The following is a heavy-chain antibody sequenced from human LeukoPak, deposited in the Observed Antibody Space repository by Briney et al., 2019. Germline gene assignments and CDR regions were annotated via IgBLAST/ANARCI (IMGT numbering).Heavy chain of an antibody. V-gene: IGHV4-39*07. D-gene: IGHD6-13*01. CDR1: GGSINSSSYY. Sequence: SETLSLTCTVSGGSINSSSYYWGWIRQPPGKGLEWIGSISYSGSTYYNPSLKSRVTISVDTSKNQFSLKLNSMTAADTAVYFCAREAPGSSSWYPGDYYMGVWGKGTTVTVSS. CDR3: AREAPGSSSWYPGDYYMGV. CDR2: ISYSGST. J-gene: IGHJ6*03.